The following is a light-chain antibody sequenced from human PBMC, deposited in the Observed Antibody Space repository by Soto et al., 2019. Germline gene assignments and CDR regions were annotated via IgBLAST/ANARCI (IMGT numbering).Light chain of an antibody. CDR2: AAS. V-gene: IGKV1-6*01. Sequence: AIQMTQSPSSLSASVGDRITITCRASQGIESDLSWYQQRPVKAPKLLIYAASNVHSGVPPRFSGSRSGTEFTLTISNLQPEDFASYYCLQDHDDSWTFGQGTKVDIK. CDR3: LQDHDDSWT. CDR1: QGIESD. J-gene: IGKJ1*01.